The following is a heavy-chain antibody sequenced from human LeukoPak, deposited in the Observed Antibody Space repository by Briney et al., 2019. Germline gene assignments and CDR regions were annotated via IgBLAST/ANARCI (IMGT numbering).Heavy chain of an antibody. Sequence: ASVKVSCKASGYTFTSYGISWVRQAPGQGLEWMGWISAYNDNTNYAQKLQGRVTMTTDTSTSTAYMELRSLRSDDTAVYYCARVSMDIVVVPAAIGYYGMDVWGKGTTVTVSS. CDR2: ISAYNDNT. D-gene: IGHD2-2*03. V-gene: IGHV1-18*04. CDR1: GYTFTSYG. CDR3: ARVSMDIVVVPAAIGYYGMDV. J-gene: IGHJ6*04.